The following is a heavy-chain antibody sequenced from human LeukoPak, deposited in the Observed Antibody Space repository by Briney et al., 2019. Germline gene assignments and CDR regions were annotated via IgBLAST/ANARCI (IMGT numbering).Heavy chain of an antibody. J-gene: IGHJ2*01. V-gene: IGHV3-23*01. CDR1: GFTFSSYA. CDR2: ISGSGDIT. CDR3: AKDRTVGASYWYFDL. Sequence: PGGSLRLSCAASGFTFSSYAMTWVRQAPGKGLEWVSAISGSGDITYYADSVKGRFTISRDNSKNTLFLQMDSLRVEDTAVHYCAKDRTVGASYWYFDLWGRGTLVTVSS. D-gene: IGHD1-26*01.